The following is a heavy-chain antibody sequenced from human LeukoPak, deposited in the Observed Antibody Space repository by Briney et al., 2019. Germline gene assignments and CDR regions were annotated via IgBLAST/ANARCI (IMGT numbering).Heavy chain of an antibody. Sequence: GASVKVSCKASGYTFTGYYMHWVRQAPGQGLEWMGWMNPNSGNTGYAQKFQGRVTMTRNTSISTAYMELSSLRSEDTAVYYCARLTGTYSSWGFDYWGQGTLVTVSS. J-gene: IGHJ4*02. V-gene: IGHV1-8*02. CDR3: ARLTGTYSSWGFDY. CDR1: GYTFTGYY. CDR2: MNPNSGNT. D-gene: IGHD6-6*01.